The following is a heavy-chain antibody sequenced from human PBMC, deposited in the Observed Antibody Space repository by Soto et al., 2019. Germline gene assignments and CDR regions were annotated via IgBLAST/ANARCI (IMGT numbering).Heavy chain of an antibody. V-gene: IGHV2-5*02. D-gene: IGHD3-22*01. CDR1: GFPHHNRRVG. Sequence: GATPVNHEQSLTMNCTSRGFPHHNRRVGVGWIRQPPGKALEWLALIYWDDDKRYSPSLKSRLTITKDTSKNQVVLTMTNMDPVDTATYYCAHAPDYYDSRRGAFDIWGQGTMVTVSS. CDR3: AHAPDYYDSRRGAFDI. CDR2: IYWDDDK. J-gene: IGHJ3*02.